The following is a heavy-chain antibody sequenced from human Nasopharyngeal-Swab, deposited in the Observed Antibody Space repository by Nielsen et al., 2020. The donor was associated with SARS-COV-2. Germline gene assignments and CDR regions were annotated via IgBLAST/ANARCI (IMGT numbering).Heavy chain of an antibody. CDR2: INHSGST. J-gene: IGHJ5*02. CDR3: ARVTLGEDSYGDNWFDP. D-gene: IGHD5-18*01. Sequence: WIRQPPGKGLEWIGEINHSGSTNYNPSLKSRVTISVDTSKNQFSLKLSSVTAADTAVYYCARVTLGEDSYGDNWFDPWGQGTLVTVSS. V-gene: IGHV4-34*01.